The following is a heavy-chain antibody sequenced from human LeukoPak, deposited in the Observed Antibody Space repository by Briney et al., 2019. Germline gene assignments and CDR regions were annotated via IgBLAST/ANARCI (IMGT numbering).Heavy chain of an antibody. Sequence: GGSLRLSCTASGLTFSDYAMSWVRQAPGKGLEWVSAISGSGGSTYYADSAKGRFTISRDNSKNTLYLQMNSLRAEDTAVYYCAKYPRGFGELLSPFDYWGQGTLVTVSS. CDR3: AKYPRGFGELLSPFDY. V-gene: IGHV3-23*01. CDR2: ISGSGGST. CDR1: GLTFSDYA. D-gene: IGHD3-10*01. J-gene: IGHJ4*02.